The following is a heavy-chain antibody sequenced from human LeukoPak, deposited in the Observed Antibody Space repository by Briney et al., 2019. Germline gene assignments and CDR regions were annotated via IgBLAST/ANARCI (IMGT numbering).Heavy chain of an antibody. D-gene: IGHD6-13*01. CDR2: IGTNGDVI. CDR3: AKDATTAVGWVYMDV. CDR1: GFTFSDYE. V-gene: IGHV3-48*03. Sequence: GGSLRLSCVATGFTFSDYEMNWVRQAPGKGLEGVAHIGTNGDVINYATSVKGRFTISRDNAKNSVHLQMNSLRADDTALYYCAKDATTAVGWVYMDVWGKGTTVTISS. J-gene: IGHJ6*03.